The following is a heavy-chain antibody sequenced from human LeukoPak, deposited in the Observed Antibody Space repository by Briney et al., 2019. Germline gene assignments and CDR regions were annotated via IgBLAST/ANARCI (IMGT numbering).Heavy chain of an antibody. D-gene: IGHD3-22*01. Sequence: SETPSLTCAVYGGSFSGYYWSWIRQPPGKGLEWIGEINHSGSTNYNPSLKSRVTISVDTSKNQFSLKLSSVTAADTAVYYCARLPYYYDSSGSLIPSPFDYWGQGTLVTVSS. CDR3: ARLPYYYDSSGSLIPSPFDY. J-gene: IGHJ4*02. V-gene: IGHV4-34*01. CDR1: GGSFSGYY. CDR2: INHSGST.